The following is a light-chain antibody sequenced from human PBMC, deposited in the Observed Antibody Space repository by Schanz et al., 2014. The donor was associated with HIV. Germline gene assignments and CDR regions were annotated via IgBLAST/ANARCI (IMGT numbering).Light chain of an antibody. CDR1: TSNIGARYD. Sequence: QSVLTQPPSVSGAPGQRVTISCSGSTSNIGARYDVHWYQQLPGTAPKLLIYGNTNRPSGVPDRFSGSKSDNTASLTVSGLQTEDDADYFCQSYDSSLSGSVFGGGTKLTVL. V-gene: IGLV1-40*01. J-gene: IGLJ3*02. CDR3: QSYDSSLSGSV. CDR2: GNT.